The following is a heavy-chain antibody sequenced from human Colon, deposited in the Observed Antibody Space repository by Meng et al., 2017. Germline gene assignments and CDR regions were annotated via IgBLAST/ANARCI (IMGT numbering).Heavy chain of an antibody. J-gene: IGHJ4*02. CDR3: ARGSYYDSSGYYWGCYYFDY. CDR2: IYHSGST. V-gene: IGHV4-4*02. D-gene: IGHD3-22*01. Sequence: GSLRLSCAVSGGSISSSNWWSWVRQPPGKGLEWIGEIYHSGSTNYNPSLKSRVTISVDKSKNQFSLKLSSVTAADTAVYYCARGSYYDSSGYYWGCYYFDYWGQGTLVTVSS. CDR1: GGSISSSNW.